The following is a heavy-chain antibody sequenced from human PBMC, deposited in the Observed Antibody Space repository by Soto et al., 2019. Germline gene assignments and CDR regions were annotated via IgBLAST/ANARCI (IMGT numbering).Heavy chain of an antibody. CDR1: GGSISSGGYS. V-gene: IGHV4-30-2*01. CDR2: IYHSGST. D-gene: IGHD3-22*01. Sequence: QLQLQESGSGLVKPSQTLSLTCAVSGGSISSGGYSWSWIRQPPGKGLEWIGYIYHSGSTYYNPSLKSRVTISVDRSKNQFSLKLSSVTAADTAVYYCARAVLYDSSGSPREDAFDIWGQGTMVTVSS. J-gene: IGHJ3*02. CDR3: ARAVLYDSSGSPREDAFDI.